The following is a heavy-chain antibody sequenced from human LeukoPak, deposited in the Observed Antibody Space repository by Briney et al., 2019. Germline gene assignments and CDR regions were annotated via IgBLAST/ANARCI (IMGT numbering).Heavy chain of an antibody. CDR3: ARATHYYDSRGP. CDR1: GGTFSSYV. D-gene: IGHD3-22*01. Sequence: SVKVSCKASGGTFSSYVIDWVRQAPGQGLEWMGGIIPIFGTANYAQKFQGRVTITADKSTSTAYMELSSLRSEDTAVYYCARATHYYDSRGPWGQGTLVTVSS. J-gene: IGHJ5*02. V-gene: IGHV1-69*06. CDR2: IIPIFGTA.